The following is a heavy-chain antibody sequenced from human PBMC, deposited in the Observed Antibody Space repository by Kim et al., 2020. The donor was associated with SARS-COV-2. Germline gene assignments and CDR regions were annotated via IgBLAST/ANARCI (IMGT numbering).Heavy chain of an antibody. J-gene: IGHJ4*02. Sequence: GGSLRLSCAASGFTVSSNYMSWVRQAPGKGLEWVSVIYSGGSTYYADSVKGRFTISRDNSKNTLYLQMNSLRAEDTAVYYCARGVSYYDILTGPWGQGTLVTVSS. CDR1: GFTVSSNY. V-gene: IGHV3-66*01. CDR3: ARGVSYYDILTGP. CDR2: IYSGGST. D-gene: IGHD3-9*01.